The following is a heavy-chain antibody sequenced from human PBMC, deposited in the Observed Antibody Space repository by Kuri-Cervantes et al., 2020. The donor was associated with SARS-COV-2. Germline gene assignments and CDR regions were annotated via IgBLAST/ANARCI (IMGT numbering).Heavy chain of an antibody. CDR1: GGSCSGYY. V-gene: IGHV4-34*01. CDR3: AKVPRARIWFSTSCHFDY. CDR2: INHSGST. D-gene: IGHD2-2*01. J-gene: IGHJ4*02. Sequence: SQTLSLTCAVYGGSCSGYYWSWIRQPPGKGLEWIGEINHSGSTNYNPSLKSRVTISVDTSKNQFSLKLSSVTAADTAVYYCAKVPRARIWFSTSCHFDYWGQGTLVTVSS.